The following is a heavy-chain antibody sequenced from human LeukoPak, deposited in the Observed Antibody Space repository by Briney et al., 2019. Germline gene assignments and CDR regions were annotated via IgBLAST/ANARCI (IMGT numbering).Heavy chain of an antibody. V-gene: IGHV1-24*01. J-gene: IGHJ6*03. CDR1: GYTLTELS. D-gene: IGHD3-10*01. CDR2: FDPEDGET. CDR3: IASSLWSGDLMDLGDFYYTDV. Sequence: ASVKVSCKVSGYTLTELSMQWVRQAPGKGLEWMGGFDPEDGETIYAQKFQGRVTMTEDTSTNTAYMELSSLRSEDTAMCYCIASSLWSGDLMDLGDFYYTDVWGKGTTVTVSS.